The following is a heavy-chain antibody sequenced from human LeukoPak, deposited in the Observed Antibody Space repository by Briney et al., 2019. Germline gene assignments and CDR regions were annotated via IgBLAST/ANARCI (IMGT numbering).Heavy chain of an antibody. CDR3: ARHDFAGWPTHYFDY. CDR2: IYYSGST. D-gene: IGHD3/OR15-3a*01. Sequence: SETLSLTCTVSGGSISSSSYYWAWIRQPPGKGLEWIATIYYSGSTYYNPSLKSRVTISVDTSKNQFSLKLSSVSGAGIAVYYCARHDFAGWPTHYFDYWGQGTLVTVSS. CDR1: GGSISSSSYY. J-gene: IGHJ4*02. V-gene: IGHV4-39*01.